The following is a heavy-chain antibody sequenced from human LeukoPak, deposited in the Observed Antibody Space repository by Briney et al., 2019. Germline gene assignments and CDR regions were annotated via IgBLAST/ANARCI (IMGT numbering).Heavy chain of an antibody. V-gene: IGHV4-34*01. CDR1: GGSFSGYY. Sequence: SETLSLTCAVYGGSFSGYYWSWIRQPPGKGMEWIGEINHSGSTNYNPSLKSRVTISADTSKNQFSLKLSSVTAADTAVYYCARGLDIAARPFDPWGQGTLVTVSS. J-gene: IGHJ5*02. D-gene: IGHD6-6*01. CDR3: ARGLDIAARPFDP. CDR2: INHSGST.